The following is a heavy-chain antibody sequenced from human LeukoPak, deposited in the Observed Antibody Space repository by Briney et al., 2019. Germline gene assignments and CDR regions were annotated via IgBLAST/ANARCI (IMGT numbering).Heavy chain of an antibody. CDR2: IYYSGTT. J-gene: IGHJ6*03. V-gene: IGHV4-59*01. D-gene: IGHD6-6*01. CDR3: ARGKRGSSSPIYYYYYYMDV. CDR1: GGSISSYY. Sequence: SETLSLAWTVSGGSISSYYWSWIRQPPGEGLEWVGYIYYSGTTNYNPSLKRRVTIPGETSKNQFSLKRSSVTAADTAVYYCARGKRGSSSPIYYYYYYMDVWGKGTTVTVSS.